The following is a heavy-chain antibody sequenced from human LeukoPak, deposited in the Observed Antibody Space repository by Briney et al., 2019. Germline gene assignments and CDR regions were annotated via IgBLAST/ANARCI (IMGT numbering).Heavy chain of an antibody. J-gene: IGHJ4*02. CDR2: ISYDGSNK. D-gene: IGHD5-18*01. CDR3: AKSRARGYSYGNDFDY. V-gene: IGHV3-30*18. Sequence: GGSLRLSCVASGFTFSSYEMNWVRQAPGKGLEWVAVISYDGSNKYYAESVKGRFTISRDNSKNTLYLQMNSLRAEDTAVYYCAKSRARGYSYGNDFDYWGQGTLVTVSS. CDR1: GFTFSSYE.